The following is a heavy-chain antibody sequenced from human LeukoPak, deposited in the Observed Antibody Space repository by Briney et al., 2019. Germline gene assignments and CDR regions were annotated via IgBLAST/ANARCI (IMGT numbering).Heavy chain of an antibody. CDR1: GFTFSDHI. V-gene: IGHV3-48*01. CDR2: VSGSGSTV. J-gene: IGHJ4*02. Sequence: GGSLGLSCAASGFTFSDHIMNWVRQLPGKRLEWVAYVSGSGSTVYYADSVKGRFTISRDNGKSSLYLQMNSLRVEDTALYYCVSQFASWGQGTLATVSS. CDR3: VSQFAS.